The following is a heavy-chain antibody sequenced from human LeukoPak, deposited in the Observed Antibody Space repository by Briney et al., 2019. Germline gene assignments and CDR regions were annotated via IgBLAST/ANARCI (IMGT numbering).Heavy chain of an antibody. J-gene: IGHJ4*02. D-gene: IGHD6-19*01. CDR3: VRWGVEAGMDY. Sequence: GGSLRLSCAASGFTFNRNAISWVRQAPGKGLEWVSTIGGSGDKTFYADSVKGRFTISRDNAKKSMSLQMNSLRVEETAVYICVRWGVEAGMDYWGQGTLVTVSS. CDR2: IGGSGDKT. CDR1: GFTFNRNA. V-gene: IGHV3-23*01.